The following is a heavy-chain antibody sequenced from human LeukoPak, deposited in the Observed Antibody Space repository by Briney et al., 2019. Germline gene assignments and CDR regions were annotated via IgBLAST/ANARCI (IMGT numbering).Heavy chain of an antibody. D-gene: IGHD3-10*01. CDR3: ARGGGLRRSWLDL. CDR1: YGALSGYY. CDR2: IYHSGDS. J-gene: IGHJ5*02. Sequence: SETLSLTCGVEYGALSGYYWTWIRQPPGKGLEWIGEIYHSGDSNYNASLNSQVTISLDTSKNQFSLKLTSMTAADTAMYFCARGGGLRRSWLDLWGQGTLVTVSS. V-gene: IGHV4-34*01.